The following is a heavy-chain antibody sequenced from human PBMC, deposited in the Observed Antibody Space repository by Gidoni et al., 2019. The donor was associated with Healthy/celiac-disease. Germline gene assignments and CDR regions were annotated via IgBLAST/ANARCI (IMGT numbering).Heavy chain of an antibody. V-gene: IGHV4-4*02. D-gene: IGHD1-26*01. CDR2: IYLSGST. Sequence: QVQLQESGPGLVKPSETLSLTFAVSGASISSSKGWRWVRPPPGKGPEWIGEIYLSGSTNYNPSLKSRVTISVDKSKNQFSLKLSSVTAADTAVYYCARVSSGSRSSYYFDYWGQGTLVTVSS. CDR3: ARVSSGSRSSYYFDY. J-gene: IGHJ4*02. CDR1: GASISSSKG.